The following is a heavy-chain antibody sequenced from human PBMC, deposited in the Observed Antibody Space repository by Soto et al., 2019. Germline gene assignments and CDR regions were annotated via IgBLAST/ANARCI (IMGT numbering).Heavy chain of an antibody. CDR2: IYHSGST. Sequence: SETLSLTCAVSGGSISSGGYSWSWIRQPPGKGLEWIGYIYHSGSTYYNPSLKSRVTISVDRSKNQFSLKLSSVTAADTAVYYCARNYYDSSGYDYWGQGTLVTVSS. CDR1: GGSISSGGYS. V-gene: IGHV4-30-2*01. D-gene: IGHD3-22*01. J-gene: IGHJ4*02. CDR3: ARNYYDSSGYDY.